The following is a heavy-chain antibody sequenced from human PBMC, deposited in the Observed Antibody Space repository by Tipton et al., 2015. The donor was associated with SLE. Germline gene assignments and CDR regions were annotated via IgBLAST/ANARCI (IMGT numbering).Heavy chain of an antibody. J-gene: IGHJ4*02. D-gene: IGHD4-11*01. CDR2: IDNVGGT. V-gene: IGHV3-53*01. CDR3: TRGHDYSPLYYFDS. CDR1: GFSVSGNF. Sequence: SLRLSCAASGFSVSGNFMTWVRQAPGKGLEWVSVIDNVGGTYYADSVKGRFTISTDISKNTLYLQMNSLRAEDTAVYYCTRGHDYSPLYYFDSWGQGTLVTVSS.